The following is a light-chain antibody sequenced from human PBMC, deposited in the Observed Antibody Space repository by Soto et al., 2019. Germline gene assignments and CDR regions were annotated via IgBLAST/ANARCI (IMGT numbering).Light chain of an antibody. J-gene: IGLJ2*01. V-gene: IGLV2-8*01. CDR2: EVS. Sequence: QSALTQPPSASGSPGQSVTISCTGTSSDVGGYNYVSWYQQHPGKAPKLIISEVSKRPSGVPDRFSGSKSGNTASLTVSGLQAEDEADYHCCSYAGSYTLVIFGGGTKLTVL. CDR1: SSDVGGYNY. CDR3: CSYAGSYTLVI.